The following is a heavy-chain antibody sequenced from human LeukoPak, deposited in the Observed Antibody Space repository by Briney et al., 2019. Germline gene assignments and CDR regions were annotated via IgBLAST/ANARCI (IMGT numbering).Heavy chain of an antibody. CDR1: GGSISSYY. V-gene: IGHV4-59*08. Sequence: SETLSLTCTVSGGSISSYYWSWIRPPPGKGLEWIGYIYYSGSTNYNPSLKSRVTISVDTSKNQFSLKLSSVTAADTAVYYCARRGSSFHWFDPWGQGTLVTVSS. CDR2: IYYSGST. J-gene: IGHJ5*02. D-gene: IGHD6-13*01. CDR3: ARRGSSFHWFDP.